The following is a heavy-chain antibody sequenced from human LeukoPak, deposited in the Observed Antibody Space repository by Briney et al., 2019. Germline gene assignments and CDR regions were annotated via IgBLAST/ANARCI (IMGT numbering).Heavy chain of an antibody. J-gene: IGHJ3*02. V-gene: IGHV4-30-4*01. CDR3: ARLYGDANAFDI. Sequence: SETLSLTCTVSGGSISSYYWSWIRQPPGKGLEWIGYIYYSGSTYYNPSLKSRVTISVDTSKNQFSLKLSSVTAADTAVYYCARLYGDANAFDIWGQGTMVTVSS. D-gene: IGHD4-17*01. CDR2: IYYSGST. CDR1: GGSISSYY.